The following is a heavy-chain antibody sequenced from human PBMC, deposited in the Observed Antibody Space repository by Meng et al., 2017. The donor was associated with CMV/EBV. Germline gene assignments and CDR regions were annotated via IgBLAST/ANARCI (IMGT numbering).Heavy chain of an antibody. CDR3: ARRRAAAISNWFDP. CDR2: MNPNSGNT. CDR1: GYTFTSYG. J-gene: IGHJ5*02. Sequence: ASVKVSCKASGYTFTSYGISWVRQAPGQGLEWMGWMNPNSGNTGYAQKFQGRVTMTRNTSISTAYMELSSLRSEDTAVYYCARRRAAAISNWFDPWGQGTLVTVSS. D-gene: IGHD2-2*02. V-gene: IGHV1-8*02.